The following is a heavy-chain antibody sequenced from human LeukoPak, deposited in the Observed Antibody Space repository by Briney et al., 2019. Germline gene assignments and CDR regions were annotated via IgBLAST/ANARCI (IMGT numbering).Heavy chain of an antibody. V-gene: IGHV3-74*01. CDR3: ARDRGLYGMDV. Sequence: GGSLRLSCAASGFTFSSYWMHWVRQAPGKGLVWVSRINSDGSSTSYADSVKGRFTISRDNAKNTLYLQMNNLRAEDTAVYYCARDRGLYGMDVWGKGTTVTVSS. J-gene: IGHJ6*04. CDR1: GFTFSSYW. CDR2: INSDGSST.